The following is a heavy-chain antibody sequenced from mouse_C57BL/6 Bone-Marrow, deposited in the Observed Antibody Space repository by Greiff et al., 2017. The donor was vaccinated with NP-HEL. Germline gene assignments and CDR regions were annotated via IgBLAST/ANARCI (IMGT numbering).Heavy chain of an antibody. CDR3: ANYSYGQSY. D-gene: IGHD1-1*01. J-gene: IGHJ2*01. CDR1: GYTFTSYG. V-gene: IGHV1-81*01. CDR2: IYPRSGNT. Sequence: QVQLQQSGAELARPGASVKLSCKASGYTFTSYGISWVKQRNGQGLEWIGEIYPRSGNTYYNEKFKGKATLTADKSSTTAYMELRSLTSEDSAVYFCANYSYGQSYWVQGTTLTVSS.